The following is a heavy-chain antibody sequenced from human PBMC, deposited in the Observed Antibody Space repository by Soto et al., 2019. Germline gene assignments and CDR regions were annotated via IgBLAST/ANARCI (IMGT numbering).Heavy chain of an antibody. J-gene: IGHJ5*01. D-gene: IGHD5-12*01. CDR1: GFTFSNYW. CDR3: ARERAPDIRFDS. V-gene: IGHV3-11*05. Sequence: GSLRLSCAASGFTFSNYWMRWVRQAPGKGLVWISHISGRSNVTHYVDSVKGRFTVSRDNGGNPVFLQMDSLRAEDSGIYFCARERAPDIRFDSWGQGTLVTVSS. CDR2: ISGRSNVT.